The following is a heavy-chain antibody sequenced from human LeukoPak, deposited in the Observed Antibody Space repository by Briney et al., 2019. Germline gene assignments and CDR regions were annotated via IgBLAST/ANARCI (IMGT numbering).Heavy chain of an antibody. D-gene: IGHD3-9*01. CDR2: LDPEDGET. V-gene: IGHV1-24*01. Sequence: ASVKVSCKVSGYTLTELSMHWVRQAPGKGLEWMGGLDPEDGETIYAQKFQGRVTMTEDTSTDTAYMELSSLRSEDTAVYYCASNPDWLYKNWFDPWGQGTLVTVSS. J-gene: IGHJ5*02. CDR1: GYTLTELS. CDR3: ASNPDWLYKNWFDP.